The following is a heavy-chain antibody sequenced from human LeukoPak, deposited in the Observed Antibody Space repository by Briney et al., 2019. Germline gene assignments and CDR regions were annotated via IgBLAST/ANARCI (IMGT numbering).Heavy chain of an antibody. CDR2: IIPIFGTA. CDR1: GGTFSSYA. V-gene: IGHV1-69*13. Sequence: SVKVSCKASGGTFSSYAISWVRQAPGQGLEWMGGIIPIFGTANYAQKFQGRVTITADESTSTAYMELSSLRSEDTAVYYCAGNIVVVPAACFDIWGQGTMVTVSS. D-gene: IGHD2-2*01. J-gene: IGHJ3*02. CDR3: AGNIVVVPAACFDI.